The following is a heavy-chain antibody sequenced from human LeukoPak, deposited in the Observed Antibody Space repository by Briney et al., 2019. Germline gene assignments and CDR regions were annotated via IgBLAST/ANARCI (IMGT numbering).Heavy chain of an antibody. V-gene: IGHV4-59*08. D-gene: IGHD3-22*01. Sequence: SETLSLTCTVSGGSISSYYWSWTRQPPGKGLEWIGYIYYSGSTNYNPSLKSRVTISVDTSKNQFSLKLSSVTAADTAVYYCARLYYDSSGTLVDYWGQGTLVTASS. CDR3: ARLYYDSSGTLVDY. CDR2: IYYSGST. J-gene: IGHJ4*02. CDR1: GGSISSYY.